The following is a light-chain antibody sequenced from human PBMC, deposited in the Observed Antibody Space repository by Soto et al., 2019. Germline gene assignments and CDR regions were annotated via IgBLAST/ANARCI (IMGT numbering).Light chain of an antibody. CDR1: STDVGGYNY. Sequence: QSVLTQPRSVSGSPGQSVTISCTGTSTDVGGYNYVSWYQQHPGKVPKLMLYDVSKRPSGVPDRFSGSKSGNTASLTISGLQAEDEADYYRCSCAGRHTLYVFGSGTKVPVL. CDR3: CSCAGRHTLYV. V-gene: IGLV2-11*01. CDR2: DVS. J-gene: IGLJ1*01.